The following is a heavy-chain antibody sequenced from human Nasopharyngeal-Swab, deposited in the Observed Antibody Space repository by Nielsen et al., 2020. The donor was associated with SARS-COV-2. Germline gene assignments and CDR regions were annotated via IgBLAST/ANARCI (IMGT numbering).Heavy chain of an antibody. D-gene: IGHD1-1*01. J-gene: IGHJ4*02. CDR2: IYPGDSDT. V-gene: IGHV5-51*01. Sequence: VRQMPGKGLEWMGIIYPGDSDTRYSPSFQGQVTISADKSISTAYLQWSSLKASDTAMYYCARLISRFHWNDGFDYWGQGTLVTVSS. CDR3: ARLISRFHWNDGFDY.